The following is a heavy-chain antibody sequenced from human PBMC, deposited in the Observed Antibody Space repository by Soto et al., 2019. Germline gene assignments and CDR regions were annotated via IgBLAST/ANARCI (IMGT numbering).Heavy chain of an antibody. CDR2: ISGYNGDT. J-gene: IGHJ6*02. D-gene: IGHD2-8*01. Sequence: QGQLVQSGGEVKKPGASVKVSCKASGYTFSRYGISWVRQAPGQGLEWMGWISGYNGDTNYAQKFQGRVTMTIDTSTTTAYMELRSLTSDDTAVYYCARNGHPPYHYLGLDVWGQGTTVTVSS. V-gene: IGHV1-18*01. CDR1: GYTFSRYG. CDR3: ARNGHPPYHYLGLDV.